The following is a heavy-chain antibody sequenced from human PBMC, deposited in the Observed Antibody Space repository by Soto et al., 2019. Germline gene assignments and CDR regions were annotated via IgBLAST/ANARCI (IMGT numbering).Heavy chain of an antibody. CDR1: GFTFDDFA. CDR3: AKGSRDAFDF. J-gene: IGHJ3*01. D-gene: IGHD2-2*01. Sequence: LRLSCVASGFTFDDFAMHWVRQVPGKGLEWVSAINWNSASIGYGDSVKGRFTISRDNAKNSLYLQMTGLRIEDTALYRCAKGSRDAFDFWGQGTLVTVS. CDR2: INWNSASI. V-gene: IGHV3-9*01.